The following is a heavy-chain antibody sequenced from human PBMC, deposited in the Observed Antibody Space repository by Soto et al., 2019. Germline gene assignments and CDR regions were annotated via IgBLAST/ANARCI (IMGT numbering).Heavy chain of an antibody. Sequence: GGSLRLSCAASGFTFSSYWMHWVRQAPGKGLVWVSRINSDGSSTSYADSVKGRFTISRDNAKNTLYLQMNSLRAEDTAVYYCARDLERVYYDFWSGPTYYYYGMDVWGQGTTVTVSS. CDR2: INSDGSST. CDR1: GFTFSSYW. V-gene: IGHV3-74*01. J-gene: IGHJ6*02. CDR3: ARDLERVYYDFWSGPTYYYYGMDV. D-gene: IGHD3-3*01.